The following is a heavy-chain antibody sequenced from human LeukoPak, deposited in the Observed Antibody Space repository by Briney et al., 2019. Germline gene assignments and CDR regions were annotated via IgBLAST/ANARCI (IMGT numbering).Heavy chain of an antibody. D-gene: IGHD4-17*01. V-gene: IGHV3-71*01. CDR3: TRERWLPYYFDY. J-gene: IGHJ4*02. CDR1: GFSVSSNY. Sequence: GGSLRLSCAASGFSVSSNYMSWVRQAPGKGLEWVGFIRSKAYGGTTEYTASVKGRFTISRDDSKSIAYLQMNSLKTEDTAVYYCTRERWLPYYFDYWGQGTLVTVSS. CDR2: IRSKAYGGTT.